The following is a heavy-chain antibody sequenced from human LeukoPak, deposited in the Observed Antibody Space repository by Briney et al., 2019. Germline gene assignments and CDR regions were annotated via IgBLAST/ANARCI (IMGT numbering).Heavy chain of an antibody. Sequence: GGPLRLSCAASGFTFSSYAMSWVRQAPGKGLEWVSAISGSGGSTYYADSVKGRFTISRDNSKNTLYLQMNSLRAEDTAVYYCAKDGSDYDHYFDYWGQGTLVTVSS. J-gene: IGHJ4*02. V-gene: IGHV3-23*01. CDR3: AKDGSDYDHYFDY. CDR1: GFTFSSYA. D-gene: IGHD5-12*01. CDR2: ISGSGGST.